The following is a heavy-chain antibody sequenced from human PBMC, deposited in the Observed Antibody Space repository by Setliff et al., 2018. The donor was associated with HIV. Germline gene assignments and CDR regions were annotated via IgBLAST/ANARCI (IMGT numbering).Heavy chain of an antibody. CDR2: IYHNGST. J-gene: IGHJ6*03. Sequence: KTSETLSLTCTVSGGSISIGGYYWGWIRQHPGKGLEWIGYIYHNGSTYYNPSLKSRVIISVDTSKNQFSLKLSSVTAADTAVYYCARGGGSRAATSSYYYMDVWGKGTTVTV. CDR1: GGSISIGGYY. CDR3: ARGGGSRAATSSYYYMDV. V-gene: IGHV4-31*03. D-gene: IGHD2-15*01.